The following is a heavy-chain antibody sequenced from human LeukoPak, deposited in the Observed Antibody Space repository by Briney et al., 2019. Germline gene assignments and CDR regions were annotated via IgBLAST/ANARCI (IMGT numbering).Heavy chain of an antibody. CDR1: GYTFTSYD. CDR3: ARGKWWGRAVDY. V-gene: IGHV1-8*01. Sequence: ASVKVSCTASGYTFTSYDINWVRQATGQGLEWIGWMNPNSGNTGYAQKFQGRVTMTRNTSISTAYMELSSLRSEDTAVYYCARGKWWGRAVDYWGQGTLVTVSS. D-gene: IGHD2-15*01. CDR2: MNPNSGNT. J-gene: IGHJ4*02.